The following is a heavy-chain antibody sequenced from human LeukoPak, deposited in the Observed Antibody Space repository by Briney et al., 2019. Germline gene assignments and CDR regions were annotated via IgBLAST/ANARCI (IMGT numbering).Heavy chain of an antibody. J-gene: IGHJ5*02. V-gene: IGHV4-39*01. CDR3: ARTKYYFDSSDYFFFDP. D-gene: IGHD3-22*01. CDR2: IDSGRNI. CDR1: YESISSSSHY. Sequence: SETLSLTCTVSYESISSSSHYWGWLRRPPGKGLEWIGSIDSGRNIHSNPSLDSRDTISVDTSKNQFSLKLSSVTAADTAVYYCARTKYYFDSSDYFFFDPWGQGILVTVSS.